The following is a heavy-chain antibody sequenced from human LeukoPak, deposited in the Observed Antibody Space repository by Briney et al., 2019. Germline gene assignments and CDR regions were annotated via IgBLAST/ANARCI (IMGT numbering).Heavy chain of an antibody. Sequence: GGSLRLSCAASGFTFSSYAMSWVRQAPGKGLEWVSAISGSGGSTYYADSVKGRFTISRDNTKNTLYLQMNSLRAEDTAVYYCAKDQRDCSSTSCYSYWGQGTLVTVSS. J-gene: IGHJ4*02. V-gene: IGHV3-23*01. CDR1: GFTFSSYA. CDR3: AKDQRDCSSTSCYSY. D-gene: IGHD2-2*01. CDR2: ISGSGGST.